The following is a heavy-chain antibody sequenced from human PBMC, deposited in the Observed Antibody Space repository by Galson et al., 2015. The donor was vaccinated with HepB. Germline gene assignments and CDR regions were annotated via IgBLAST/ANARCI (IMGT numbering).Heavy chain of an antibody. Sequence: SVKVSCKASGYTFTSYAMHWVRQAPGQRLEWMGWINAGNGNTKYSQKFQGRVTITRDTSASTAYMELSSLRSEDTAVYYCARDWWDCSGGSCQASGFDPWGQGTLVTVSS. V-gene: IGHV1-3*01. J-gene: IGHJ5*02. CDR2: INAGNGNT. CDR3: ARDWWDCSGGSCQASGFDP. D-gene: IGHD2-15*01. CDR1: GYTFTSYA.